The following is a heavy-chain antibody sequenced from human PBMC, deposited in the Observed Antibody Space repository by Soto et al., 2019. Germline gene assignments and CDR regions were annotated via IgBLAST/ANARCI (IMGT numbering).Heavy chain of an antibody. V-gene: IGHV1-3*05. J-gene: IGHJ4*02. D-gene: IGHD3-22*01. CDR1: GYTFTSYA. CDR3: ARGSGYYYWDDY. CDR2: INAGNGNT. Sequence: QVQLVQSGAEEKKPGASVKVSCKASGYTFTSYAMHWVRQAPGQRLEWMGWINAGNGNTKYSQKFQGRVTITRDTSANTAYMELSSLRSEDTAVYYCARGSGYYYWDDYWGQGTLVTGSS.